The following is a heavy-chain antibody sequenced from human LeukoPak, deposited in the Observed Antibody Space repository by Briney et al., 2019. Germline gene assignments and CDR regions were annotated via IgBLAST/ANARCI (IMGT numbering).Heavy chain of an antibody. CDR1: GYTFIGFY. V-gene: IGHV1-2*02. J-gene: IGHJ3*02. CDR2: IDPSSGDT. CDR3: ARDGHSMVRGVPYI. D-gene: IGHD3-10*01. Sequence: ASVKVSCKASGYTFIGFYIHWVRQAPGQGLEWVGWIDPSSGDTKYARRFQGRVTMTRDTLIRTAYMELNSLTSDDTAVYYCARDGHSMVRGVPYIWGQGTMVTVSS.